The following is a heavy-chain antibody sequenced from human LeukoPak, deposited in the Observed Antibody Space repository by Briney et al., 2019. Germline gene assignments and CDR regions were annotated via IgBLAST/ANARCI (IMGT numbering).Heavy chain of an antibody. J-gene: IGHJ6*02. Sequence: SETLSLTCTVSGGSISSSRYYWGWIRQPPGKGLDWIGSISYSGSTYYNSSLKSRLTISVDTSKNQFSLRLSSVTAADTAVYYCARARSDYGDYIYYYYYGMDVWGQGTTVTVSS. D-gene: IGHD4-17*01. CDR1: GGSISSSRYY. CDR2: ISYSGST. V-gene: IGHV4-39*07. CDR3: ARARSDYGDYIYYYYYGMDV.